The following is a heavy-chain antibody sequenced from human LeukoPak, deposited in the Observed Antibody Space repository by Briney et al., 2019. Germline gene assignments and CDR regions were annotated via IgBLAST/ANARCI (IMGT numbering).Heavy chain of an antibody. CDR1: GGSISSYY. Sequence: PSETLSLTCSVSGGSISSYYWSWIRQPAGKGLEWIGRIYTSGSSNYNPSLESRVTMSVDTSKSQISLKLTSVTAADTAVYYCAKSTYYDFWSGYRSYYYMDVWGKGTTVTVSS. CDR2: IYTSGSS. V-gene: IGHV4-4*07. CDR3: AKSTYYDFWSGYRSYYYMDV. J-gene: IGHJ6*03. D-gene: IGHD3-3*01.